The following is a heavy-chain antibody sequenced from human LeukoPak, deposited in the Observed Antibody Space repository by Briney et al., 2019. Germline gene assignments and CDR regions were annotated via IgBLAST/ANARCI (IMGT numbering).Heavy chain of an antibody. CDR1: GFAFNTYW. D-gene: IGHD5-24*01. V-gene: IGHV3-74*01. CDR3: ARDKIYNVDL. J-gene: IGHJ6*02. CDR2: INGDGSNT. Sequence: GGSLRLSCEASGFAFNTYWMHWVRHAPGKGLVWVSQINGDGSNTNYADSVKGRFTISRDNAKNTVYLQINSLRVEDTAVYYCARDKIYNVDLWGQGTTVTVSS.